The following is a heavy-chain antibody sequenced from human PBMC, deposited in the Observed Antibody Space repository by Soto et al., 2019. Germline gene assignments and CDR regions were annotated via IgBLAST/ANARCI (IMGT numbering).Heavy chain of an antibody. CDR3: APGHYGSGSYYYYGMDV. CDR1: GGTFSSYA. D-gene: IGHD3-10*01. CDR2: IIPIFGTA. V-gene: IGHV1-69*13. J-gene: IGHJ6*02. Sequence: SVKVSCKASGGTFSSYAISWVRQAPGQGLEWMGGIIPIFGTANYAQRFQGRVTITADESTSTAYMELSSLRSEDTAVYYCAPGHYGSGSYYYYGMDVWGQGTTVTVSS.